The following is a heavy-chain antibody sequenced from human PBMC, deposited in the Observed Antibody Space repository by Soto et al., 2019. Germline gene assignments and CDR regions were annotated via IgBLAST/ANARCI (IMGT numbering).Heavy chain of an antibody. V-gene: IGHV4-59*08. CDR3: ARGHYDFWSGYFATIDY. D-gene: IGHD3-3*01. J-gene: IGHJ4*02. CDR2: IHYSGNT. CDR1: GGSISNYY. Sequence: QVQLQESGPGLVKPSETLSLTCTVSGGSISNYYWSWIRQPPGKGLEWSGYIHYSGNTKYNPSLKSRVTISADTSKDQFSLKLTSVTAADTAVYYCARGHYDFWSGYFATIDYWGQGTLVTVSS.